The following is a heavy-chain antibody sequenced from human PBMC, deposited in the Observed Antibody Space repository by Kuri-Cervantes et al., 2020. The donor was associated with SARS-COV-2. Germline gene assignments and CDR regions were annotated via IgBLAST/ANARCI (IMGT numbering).Heavy chain of an antibody. Sequence: ASVKVSCNVSGYTLTELSMHWVRQAPGKGLEWMGGFDPEDGETIYAQKFQGRVTITRDTSASTAYMELSSLRSEDTAVYYCARDRVVPAALYYFDYWGQGTLVTVSS. CDR1: GYTLTELS. J-gene: IGHJ4*02. CDR2: FDPEDGET. D-gene: IGHD2-2*01. V-gene: IGHV1-24*01. CDR3: ARDRVVPAALYYFDY.